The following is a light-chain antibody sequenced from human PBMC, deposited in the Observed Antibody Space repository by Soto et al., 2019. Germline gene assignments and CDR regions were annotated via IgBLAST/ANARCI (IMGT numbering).Light chain of an antibody. CDR3: QQRSSWPRFA. Sequence: EIVLTQSPATVSLSPGERATLSCRASQSVDNYLAWYQQKPGQAPRLLIYDTSNRATGIPARFSGSGSGTDFTLTISSLEPEDFAVYYCQQRSSWPRFAFGPGTKVDIK. CDR1: QSVDNY. V-gene: IGKV3-11*01. CDR2: DTS. J-gene: IGKJ3*01.